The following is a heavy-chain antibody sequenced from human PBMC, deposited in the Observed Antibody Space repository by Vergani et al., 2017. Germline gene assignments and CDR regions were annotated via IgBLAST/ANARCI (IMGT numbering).Heavy chain of an antibody. CDR2: MRSKANSYAT. Sequence: EVQLVESGGGLVQPGGSLKLSCAASGFTFSGSAMHWVRQASGKGLKWVGRMRSKANSYATAYAASGKGRFTISRDDSTNTAYMQMNSLKTEDTAVYYCTRRYCSSTSCYYFDYWGQGTLVTVSS. V-gene: IGHV3-73*02. CDR3: TRRYCSSTSCYYFDY. CDR1: GFTFSGSA. D-gene: IGHD2-2*01. J-gene: IGHJ4*02.